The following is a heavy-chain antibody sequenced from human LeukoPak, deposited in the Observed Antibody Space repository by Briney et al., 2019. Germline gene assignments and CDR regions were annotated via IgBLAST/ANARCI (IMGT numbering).Heavy chain of an antibody. CDR1: GFTFNSYA. CDR3: AKEGYNYVIDY. V-gene: IGHV3-33*06. D-gene: IGHD5-24*01. J-gene: IGHJ4*02. CDR2: IWFDGTNK. Sequence: PGRSLRLSCAASGFTFNSYAMHWVRQAPGKGLEWVAGIWFDGTNKFHADSVKGRFTISRDNSKNTLYLQMDSLRAEDTAVYYRAKEGYNYVIDYWGQGTLVTVSS.